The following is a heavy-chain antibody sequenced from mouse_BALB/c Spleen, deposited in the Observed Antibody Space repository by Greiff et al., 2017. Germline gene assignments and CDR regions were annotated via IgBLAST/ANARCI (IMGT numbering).Heavy chain of an antibody. CDR3: ARGGPYYFDY. CDR1: GYTFTSYT. V-gene: IGHV1-4*02. Sequence: VMLVESAAELARPGASVKMSCKASGYTFTSYTMHWVKQRPGQGLEWIGYINPSSGYTEYNQKFKDKTTLTADKSSSTAYMQLSSLTSEDSAVYYCARGGPYYFDYWGQGTTLTVSS. D-gene: IGHD1-1*02. J-gene: IGHJ2*01. CDR2: INPSSGYT.